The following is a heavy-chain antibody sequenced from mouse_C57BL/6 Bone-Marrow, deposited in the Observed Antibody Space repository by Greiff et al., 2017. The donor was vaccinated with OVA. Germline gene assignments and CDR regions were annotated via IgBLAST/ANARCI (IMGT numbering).Heavy chain of an antibody. Sequence: VQLQQSGPVLVKPGPSVKISCKASGFTFTDYYMHWVKQSHGKSLEWIGLVYPYNGGTSYNQKFKGKATLTVDTSSSTAYMELNSLTSEDSAVYYWARENYDGYYGGWYFDVWGTGTTVTVSS. CDR2: VYPYNGGT. CDR3: ARENYDGYYGGWYFDV. J-gene: IGHJ1*03. D-gene: IGHD2-3*01. CDR1: GFTFTDYY. V-gene: IGHV1-36*01.